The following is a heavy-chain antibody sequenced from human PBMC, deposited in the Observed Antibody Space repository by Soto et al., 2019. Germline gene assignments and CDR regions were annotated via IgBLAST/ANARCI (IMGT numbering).Heavy chain of an antibody. CDR3: ARRWGSGSDF. Sequence: QVQLQESGPGLVKPSETLSLTCNVSGGSIRSYYWSWIRQPPGKGLEWIGYIYYSGSTNYNPSLSKQVTILVDMSKNQFSLKLSSVTAADTAVYYWARRWGSGSDFWGHGTLVTVSS. D-gene: IGHD3-10*01. CDR1: GGSIRSYY. V-gene: IGHV4-59*08. CDR2: IYYSGST. J-gene: IGHJ4*01.